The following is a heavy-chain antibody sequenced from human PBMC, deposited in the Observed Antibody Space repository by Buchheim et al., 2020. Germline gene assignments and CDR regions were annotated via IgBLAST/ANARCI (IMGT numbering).Heavy chain of an antibody. CDR3: ARDGFDYGDTSYYYGMDV. D-gene: IGHD4-17*01. J-gene: IGHJ6*02. CDR1: GFTFSSYG. V-gene: IGHV3-33*01. CDR2: IWYDGSNK. Sequence: QVQLVESGGGVVQPGRSLRLSCAASGFTFSSYGMHWVRQAPGKGLEWVAVIWYDGSNKYYADSVKGRFTIYRDNSKNTLYLQMNSLRAEDMAVYYCARDGFDYGDTSYYYGMDVWGQGTT.